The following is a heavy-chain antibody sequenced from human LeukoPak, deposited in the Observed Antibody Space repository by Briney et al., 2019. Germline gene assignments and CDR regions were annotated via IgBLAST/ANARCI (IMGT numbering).Heavy chain of an antibody. V-gene: IGHV4-34*01. Sequence: SETLSLTCAVYGGSFSGYYWSWIRQPPGKGLEWIGEINHSGSTNYNPSLKSRVTISVDTSKNQFSLKLSSVTAADTAVYYCARFPGTEDYYGMDVWGQGTTVAVSS. D-gene: IGHD3/OR15-3a*01. CDR3: ARFPGTEDYYGMDV. CDR1: GGSFSGYY. J-gene: IGHJ6*02. CDR2: INHSGST.